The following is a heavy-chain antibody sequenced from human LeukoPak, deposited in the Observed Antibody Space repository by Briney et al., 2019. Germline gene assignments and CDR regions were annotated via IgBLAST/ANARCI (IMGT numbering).Heavy chain of an antibody. V-gene: IGHV1-46*01. D-gene: IGHD3-10*01. CDR2: INPSGGST. CDR1: VCTFSSYA. CDR3: ARDLIPLSGSWSRSGYYYYYGMDV. J-gene: IGHJ6*02. Sequence: ASVKVSFKATVCTFSSYAISWVRQAPGQGLEWMGIINPSGGSTSYAQKFQCRVTMTRDTSTSTGYMELSSLRSEDTAVYYCARDLIPLSGSWSRSGYYYYYGMDVWGQGTTVTVS.